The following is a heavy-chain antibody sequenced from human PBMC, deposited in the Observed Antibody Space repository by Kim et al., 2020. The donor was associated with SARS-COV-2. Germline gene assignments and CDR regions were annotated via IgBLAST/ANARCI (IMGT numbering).Heavy chain of an antibody. CDR1: GFTFDDYA. D-gene: IGHD2-15*01. CDR2: ISWNSGSI. J-gene: IGHJ6*02. CDR3: AKGHCGCGSCCSGPSGFPDV. V-gene: IGHV3-9*01. Sequence: GGSLRLSCAASGFTFDDYAMHWVRQAPGKGLEWVSGISWNSGSIGYADSVKGRFTISRDNAKNSLYLQMNSLRAEDTALYYCAKGHCGCGSCCSGPSGFPDVWGQGTTVTVSS.